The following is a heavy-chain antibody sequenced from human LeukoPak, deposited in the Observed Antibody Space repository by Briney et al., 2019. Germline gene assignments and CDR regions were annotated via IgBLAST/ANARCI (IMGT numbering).Heavy chain of an antibody. Sequence: SETLSLTCTVSGGSISSYYWSWIRQPPGKGLEWIGYIYYSGSTNYNASLTNRVTISVDTSKNQFSLKLSSVTAADTAVYYCARMYSGTSYYFDYWGQGTLVTVSS. CDR3: ARMYSGTSYYFDY. J-gene: IGHJ4*02. V-gene: IGHV4-59*01. CDR1: GGSISSYY. D-gene: IGHD1-26*01. CDR2: IYYSGST.